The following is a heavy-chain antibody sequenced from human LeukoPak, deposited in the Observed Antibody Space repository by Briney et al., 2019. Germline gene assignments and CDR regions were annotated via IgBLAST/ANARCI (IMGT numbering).Heavy chain of an antibody. CDR3: ARDLGTTSYFDY. V-gene: IGHV1-46*01. CDR1: GYTFAGYY. CDR2: INPSGGST. Sequence: ASVKVSCKASGYTFAGYYMHWVRQAPGQGLEWMGIINPSGGSTSYAQKFQGRVTMTRDTSTSTVYMELSSLRSEDTAVYYCARDLGTTSYFDYWGQGTLVTVSS. D-gene: IGHD1-26*01. J-gene: IGHJ4*02.